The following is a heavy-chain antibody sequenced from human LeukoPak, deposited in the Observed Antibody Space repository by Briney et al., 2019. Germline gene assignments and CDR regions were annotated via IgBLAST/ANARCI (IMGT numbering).Heavy chain of an antibody. Sequence: GGSLRLSCAASGFTFSSYWMSWVRQAPGKGLEWVANIKQDGSEKYYVDSVKGRFTISRDNAKNSLYLQMNSLRAEDTAVYYCARGGAIAVAGLDYWGQGTLVTVSS. CDR1: GFTFSSYW. CDR2: IKQDGSEK. CDR3: ARGGAIAVAGLDY. V-gene: IGHV3-7*02. J-gene: IGHJ4*02. D-gene: IGHD6-19*01.